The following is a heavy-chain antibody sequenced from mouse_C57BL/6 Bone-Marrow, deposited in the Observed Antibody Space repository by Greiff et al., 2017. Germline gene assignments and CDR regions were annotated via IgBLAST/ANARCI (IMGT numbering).Heavy chain of an antibody. D-gene: IGHD1-1*01. CDR1: GYTFTSYW. Sequence: VQLQQPGAELVKPGASVKLSCKASGYTFTSYWMHWVKQRPGQGLAWIGMIHPNSGSTNYNEKFKSKATLTADKYSSTAYMELNSLTSEDSAVYYCAREYYYGSSYGFAYWGQGTLVTVSA. J-gene: IGHJ3*01. V-gene: IGHV1-64*01. CDR3: AREYYYGSSYGFAY. CDR2: IHPNSGST.